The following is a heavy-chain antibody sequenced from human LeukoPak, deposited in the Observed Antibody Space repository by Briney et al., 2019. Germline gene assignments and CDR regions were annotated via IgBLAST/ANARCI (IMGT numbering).Heavy chain of an antibody. J-gene: IGHJ3*02. Sequence: PSETLSLTCTVSGGSISSYYWSWIRQPAGKGLEWIGRIYTSGSTIYSPSLKVRVNMLVDTSKNQFSLQLSSVTGAATAVYYCASQGGYGTLAYCGGDCYPGAFDIWGQGTMVTVSS. CDR1: GGSISSYY. V-gene: IGHV4-4*07. CDR3: ASQGGYGTLAYCGGDCYPGAFDI. CDR2: IYTSGST. D-gene: IGHD2-21*02.